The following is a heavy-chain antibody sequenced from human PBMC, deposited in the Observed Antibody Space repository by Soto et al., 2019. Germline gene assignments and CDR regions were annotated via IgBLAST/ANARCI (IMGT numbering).Heavy chain of an antibody. CDR3: AKGQQRYYYDSSGYYPLFDY. V-gene: IGHV3-23*01. D-gene: IGHD3-22*01. CDR2: ISGSGAST. J-gene: IGHJ4*02. CDR1: GFTFSSYA. Sequence: GGSLRLSCAASGFTFSSYAMSWVRQAPGKGLEWVSAISGSGASTYYADSVKGRLTISRENSKNTLYLQMNSLRAEDTAVYYCAKGQQRYYYDSSGYYPLFDYWGQGTLVTVSS.